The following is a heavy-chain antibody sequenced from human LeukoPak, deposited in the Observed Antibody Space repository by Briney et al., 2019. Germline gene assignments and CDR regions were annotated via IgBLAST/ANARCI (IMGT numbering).Heavy chain of an antibody. CDR3: ARGGGITGTPLRAQAY. V-gene: IGHV3-30*01. CDR1: GFTFSSYA. J-gene: IGHJ4*02. Sequence: PGGSLRLSCAASGFTFSSYAMHWVRQAPGKGLEWVAVISYDGSNKYYADSVKGRFTISRDNSKNTLYLQMNSLRAEDTAVYYCARGGGITGTPLRAQAYWGQGTLVTVSS. CDR2: ISYDGSNK. D-gene: IGHD1-20*01.